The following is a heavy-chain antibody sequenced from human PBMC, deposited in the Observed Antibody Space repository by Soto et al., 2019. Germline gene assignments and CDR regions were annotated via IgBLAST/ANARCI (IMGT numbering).Heavy chain of an antibody. CDR3: ASLKSAAAGMDV. Sequence: GESLKIPCKGSGYSFTSYWIAWVRQMPGKGLEWMGVIYPGDSDTRYSPSFQGQVTISADKSISTAYLQWSSLKAADTAIYYCASLKSAAAGMDVWGQGTTVTVSS. D-gene: IGHD6-13*01. CDR1: GYSFTSYW. V-gene: IGHV5-51*01. CDR2: IYPGDSDT. J-gene: IGHJ6*02.